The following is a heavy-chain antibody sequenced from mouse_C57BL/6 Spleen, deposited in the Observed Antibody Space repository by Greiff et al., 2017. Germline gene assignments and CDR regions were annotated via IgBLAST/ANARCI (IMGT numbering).Heavy chain of an antibody. Sequence: EVQLQESGPELVKPGASVKIPCKASGYTFTDYNMDWVKQSHGKSLEWIGDINPNSGGTIYNQKFKGKATLTVDKSSSTAYMELRSLTSEDTAVYYCARKGDYGSSYGYFDVWGTGTTVTVSS. J-gene: IGHJ1*03. V-gene: IGHV1-18*01. D-gene: IGHD1-1*01. CDR2: INPNSGGT. CDR3: ARKGDYGSSYGYFDV. CDR1: GYTFTDYN.